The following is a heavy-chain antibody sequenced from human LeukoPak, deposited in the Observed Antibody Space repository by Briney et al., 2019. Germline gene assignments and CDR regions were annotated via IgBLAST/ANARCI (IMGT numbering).Heavy chain of an antibody. CDR2: IGGSDDNP. D-gene: IGHD6-13*01. J-gene: IGHJ4*02. V-gene: IGHV3-23*01. Sequence: GDLRPSCPASGFTFIDYAMSWVRRAPGKGLGWVSTIGGSDDNPYYADSVKGRFTISRDNSKNTLYLQMNSLRAEDTAVYYCAKGAAADLFDYWGQGTLVTVSS. CDR3: AKGAAADLFDY. CDR1: GFTFIDYA.